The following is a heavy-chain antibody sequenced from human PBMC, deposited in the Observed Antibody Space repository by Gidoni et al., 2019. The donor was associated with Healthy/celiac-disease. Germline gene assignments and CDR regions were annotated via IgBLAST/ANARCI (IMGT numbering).Heavy chain of an antibody. CDR1: GGTFSSYA. CDR2: VIPIFGTA. D-gene: IGHD6-19*01. J-gene: IGHJ6*02. V-gene: IGHV1-69*06. CDR3: ARGLPLGIAVLYYYYYYGMDV. Sequence: EVKKPGSSVKVSCKASGGTFSSYAISWVRQAPGQGLEWMGGVIPIFGTANYAQKFQGRVTINADKSTSTAYMELSSLRSEDTAVYYCARGLPLGIAVLYYYYYYGMDVWGQGTTVTVSS.